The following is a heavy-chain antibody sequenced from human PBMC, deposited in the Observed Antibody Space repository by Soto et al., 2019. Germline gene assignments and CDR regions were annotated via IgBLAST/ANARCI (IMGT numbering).Heavy chain of an antibody. CDR3: ARALDGWLQLNYYYYGMDV. CDR1: GFTFSSYS. Sequence: PGGSLRLSCAASGFTFSSYSMSWVRQAPGKGLEWVSYISSSSSTIYYADSVKGRFTISRDNAKNSLYLQMNSLRAEDTAVYYCARALDGWLQLNYYYYGMDVWGQGTTVTVSS. D-gene: IGHD5-12*01. V-gene: IGHV3-48*01. J-gene: IGHJ6*02. CDR2: ISSSSSTI.